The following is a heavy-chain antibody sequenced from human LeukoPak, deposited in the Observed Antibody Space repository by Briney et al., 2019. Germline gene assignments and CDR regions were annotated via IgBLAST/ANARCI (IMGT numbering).Heavy chain of an antibody. J-gene: IGHJ3*02. D-gene: IGHD6-13*01. CDR3: ARSYSSSWYSAFDI. V-gene: IGHV3-21*01. Sequence: PGGSLRLSCAASGFTFSSYTMNWVRQAPGKGLEWVSSISTSSSYIYYADSLKGRFTISRDNSKNTLYLQMNSLRAEDTAVYYCARSYSSSWYSAFDIWGQGTMVTVSS. CDR2: ISTSSSYI. CDR1: GFTFSSYT.